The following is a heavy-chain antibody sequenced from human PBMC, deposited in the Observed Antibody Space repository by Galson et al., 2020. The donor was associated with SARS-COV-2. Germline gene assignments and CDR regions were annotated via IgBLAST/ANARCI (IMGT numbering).Heavy chain of an antibody. Sequence: SVKVSCKASGGTFSSYSISWVRQAPGQGLEWMGGIIPIFGTANYAQKFQGRVTITADESTSTAYMELSSLRSEDTAVYYCALLVDYYDSSGYSPYYFDYWGQGTLVTVSS. CDR1: GGTFSSYS. CDR3: ALLVDYYDSSGYSPYYFDY. D-gene: IGHD3-22*01. V-gene: IGHV1-69*13. CDR2: IIPIFGTA. J-gene: IGHJ4*02.